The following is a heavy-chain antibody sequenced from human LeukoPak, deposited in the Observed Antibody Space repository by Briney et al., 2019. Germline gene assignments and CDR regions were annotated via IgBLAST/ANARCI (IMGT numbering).Heavy chain of an antibody. J-gene: IGHJ5*02. Sequence: SETLSLTCTVSGGSISSYYWSWIRQPPGKGLEWIGYIYYSGSTNYNPSLKSRVTISVDTSKNQFSLKLSSVTAADTAVYYCARAGSAPYIFNWFDPWGQGTLVTVSS. CDR3: ARAGSAPYIFNWFDP. CDR1: GGSISSYY. D-gene: IGHD3-16*01. V-gene: IGHV4-59*01. CDR2: IYYSGST.